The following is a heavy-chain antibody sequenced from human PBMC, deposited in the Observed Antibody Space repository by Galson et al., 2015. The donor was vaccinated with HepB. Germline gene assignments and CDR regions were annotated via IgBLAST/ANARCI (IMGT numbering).Heavy chain of an antibody. D-gene: IGHD6-6*01. CDR1: GFTFSSYW. V-gene: IGHV3-7*03. J-gene: IGHJ4*02. CDR2: IKQDGSEK. Sequence: SLRLSCAASGFTFSSYWMSWVRQAPGKGLEWVANIKQDGSEKYYVDSVKGRFTISRDNAKNSLYLQMNSLRAEDTAVYYCARSSIAARRGFDYWGQGTLVTVSS. CDR3: ARSSIAARRGFDY.